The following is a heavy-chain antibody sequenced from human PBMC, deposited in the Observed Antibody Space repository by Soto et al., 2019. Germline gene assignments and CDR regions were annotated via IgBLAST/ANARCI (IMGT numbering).Heavy chain of an antibody. V-gene: IGHV1-2*02. D-gene: IGHD1-26*01. J-gene: IGHJ5*02. CDR3: AREMGVIGAPGYTWFDP. CDR1: GYTFSDYY. Sequence: ASVKVSCKASGYTFSDYYVHWVREAPGQGLEWMGWINPSSGGTIYTQRFQGRVTMTRDTSISTVYMELSRLTSDDTAAYYCAREMGVIGAPGYTWFDPWGQGALVTVSS. CDR2: INPSSGGT.